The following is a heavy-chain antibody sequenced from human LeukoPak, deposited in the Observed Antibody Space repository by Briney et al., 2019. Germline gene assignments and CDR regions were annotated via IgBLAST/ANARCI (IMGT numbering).Heavy chain of an antibody. D-gene: IGHD3-3*01. J-gene: IGHJ4*02. CDR2: ISGSGGGT. CDR3: TTDSPRYDFWRGVIDY. V-gene: IGHV3-23*01. Sequence: GGSLRLSCVVSGFTFTSYAMNWVRQAPGKGLEWVSAISGSGGGTYYADSVKGRFTISRDNSKNTLYLQMNSLKTEDTALYYCTTDSPRYDFWRGVIDYWGQGTLVTVSS. CDR1: GFTFTSYA.